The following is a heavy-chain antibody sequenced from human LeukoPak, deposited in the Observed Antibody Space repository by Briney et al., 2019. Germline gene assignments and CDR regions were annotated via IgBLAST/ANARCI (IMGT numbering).Heavy chain of an antibody. V-gene: IGHV4-34*01. D-gene: IGHD1-26*01. CDR2: INHSGST. J-gene: IGHJ2*01. CDR3: ARDIVGATYWYFDL. Sequence: SSETLSLTCAVYGGSFSGYYWSWIRQPPGKGLEWIGEINHSGSTNYNPSLKSRVTISVDTSKNQFSLKLSSVTAADTAVYYCARDIVGATYWYFDLWGRGTLVTVSS. CDR1: GGSFSGYY.